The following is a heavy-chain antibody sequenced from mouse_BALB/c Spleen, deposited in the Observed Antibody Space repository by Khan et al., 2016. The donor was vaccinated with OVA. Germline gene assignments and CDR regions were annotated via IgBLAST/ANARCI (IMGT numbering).Heavy chain of an antibody. CDR2: ISSGSNTI. D-gene: IGHD2-3*01. J-gene: IGHJ2*01. CDR1: GFTFSGFG. CDR3: ARTGYYYFDY. V-gene: IGHV5-17*02. Sequence: EVQLQESGGGLVQTGGSRKLSCAASGFTFSGFGMHWVRQAPEKGLEWVAYISSGSNTIYYADTVKGQFTISRDNPKNTLFLQMTSLRSEDTAMYYCARTGYYYFDYWGPGTTLTVSS.